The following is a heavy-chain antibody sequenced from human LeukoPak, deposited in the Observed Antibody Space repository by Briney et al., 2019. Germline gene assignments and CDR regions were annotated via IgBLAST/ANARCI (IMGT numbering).Heavy chain of an antibody. CDR2: IHYSGST. CDR3: ARVASSVMDY. J-gene: IGHJ4*02. D-gene: IGHD2-8*01. V-gene: IGHV4-59*01. Sequence: SETLSLTCTVSGVSISPFYWSWIRQPPGEGLEWIGYIHYSGSTNYNPSLTNRVTISLDTSKNQFSLKMNSVTTADTAVYYCARVASSVMDYWGQGILVTVSS. CDR1: GVSISPFY.